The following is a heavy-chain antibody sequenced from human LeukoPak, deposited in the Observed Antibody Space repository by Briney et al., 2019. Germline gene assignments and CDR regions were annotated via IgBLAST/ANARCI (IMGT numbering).Heavy chain of an antibody. V-gene: IGHV3-48*03. J-gene: IGHJ4*02. CDR1: GFTFSSYE. Sequence: GGSLRLSCAASGFTFSSYEMNWVRQAPGKGREWVSYISSSGSTIYYADSVRGRFTISRDNAKNSLYLQMNSLRAEDTAVYYCARYGSVVAATFQSYWGQGTLVTVSS. CDR3: ARYGSVVAATFQSY. CDR2: ISSSGSTI. D-gene: IGHD2-15*01.